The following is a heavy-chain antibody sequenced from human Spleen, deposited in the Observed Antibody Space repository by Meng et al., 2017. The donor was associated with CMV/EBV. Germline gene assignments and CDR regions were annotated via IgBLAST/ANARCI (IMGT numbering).Heavy chain of an antibody. Sequence: FTFTNYNMNWVRQAPGKGLEWVSFISGPTSDIYYADSVRGRFTVSRDNAKNSLYLQMNSLRAEDSGVYFCARDPPHCSRPNCWIDYWGQGTLVTVSS. CDR3: ARDPPHCSRPNCWIDY. V-gene: IGHV3-21*01. CDR1: FTFTNYN. CDR2: ISGPTSDI. J-gene: IGHJ4*02. D-gene: IGHD2-2*01.